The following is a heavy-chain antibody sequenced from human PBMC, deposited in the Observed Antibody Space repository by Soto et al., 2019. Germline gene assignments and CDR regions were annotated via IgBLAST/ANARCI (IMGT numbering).Heavy chain of an antibody. CDR3: TTEQYCSSNTCPGAFDM. J-gene: IGHJ3*02. CDR1: GFTFSHVW. Sequence: GGSLRLSCAASGFTFSHVWMSWVRQAPGKGLEWVGHIKRKSDGETTDYAAPVKGRFTISRDDSKNMLFLQMNSLKTEDTAVYYCTTEQYCSSNTCPGAFDMWGQGTMVTVSS. CDR2: IKRKSDGETT. D-gene: IGHD2-2*01. V-gene: IGHV3-15*01.